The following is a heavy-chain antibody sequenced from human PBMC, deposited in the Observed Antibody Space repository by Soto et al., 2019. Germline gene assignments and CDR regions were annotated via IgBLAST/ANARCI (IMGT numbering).Heavy chain of an antibody. Sequence: PSETLSLTCAVYGGSFSGYYWSWIRQPPGKGLEWIGEINHSGSTNYNPSLKSRVTISVDTSKNQFSLKLSSVTAADTAVYYCARGQRGSCYEYWGQGTLVTVSS. CDR1: GGSFSGYY. CDR3: ARGQRGSCYEY. CDR2: INHSGST. V-gene: IGHV4-34*01. J-gene: IGHJ4*02. D-gene: IGHD2-2*01.